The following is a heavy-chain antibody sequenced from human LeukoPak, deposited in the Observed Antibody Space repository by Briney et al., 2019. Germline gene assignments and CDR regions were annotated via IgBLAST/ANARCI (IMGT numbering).Heavy chain of an antibody. CDR3: AREGYQLLTFDYYYGMDV. CDR1: GFTFSSYS. J-gene: IGHJ6*02. Sequence: GGSLRLSCAASGFTFSSYSMTWVRQAPGKGLEWVSYISSSSSTIYYADSVKGRFTISRDNAKNSLYLQMNSLRDEDTAVYYCAREGYQLLTFDYYYGMDVWGQGTTVTVSS. CDR2: ISSSSSTI. D-gene: IGHD2-2*01. V-gene: IGHV3-48*02.